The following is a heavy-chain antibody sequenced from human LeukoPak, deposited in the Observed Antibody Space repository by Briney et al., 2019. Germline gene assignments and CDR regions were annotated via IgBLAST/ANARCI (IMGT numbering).Heavy chain of an antibody. CDR2: IMPISGTA. CDR3: ASGRTDIVVVPATLRNYYFDY. V-gene: IGHV1-69*06. CDR1: GGTFSSYD. J-gene: IGHJ4*02. D-gene: IGHD2-2*01. Sequence: SVKVSCKASGGTFSSYDISWVRQAPGQGLEWMGGIMPISGTANYAQKFQGRVTITADKPTNTAYMELSSLRSEDTAVYYCASGRTDIVVVPATLRNYYFDYWGQGTLVTVSS.